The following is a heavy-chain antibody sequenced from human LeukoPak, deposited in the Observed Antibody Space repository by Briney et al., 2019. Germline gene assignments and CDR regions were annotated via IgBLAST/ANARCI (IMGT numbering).Heavy chain of an antibody. CDR2: IIPMFGAA. V-gene: IGHV1-69*05. CDR3: VRRQALRGRHRAFDP. CDR1: GGTFSNYA. J-gene: IGHJ5*02. Sequence: ASVKVSCKASGGTFSNYAVSWVRQAPGQGLEWLGGIIPMFGAAKYAQKFQGRVTVTTDEGTTTAYMELIGLRSEDTAVYYCVRRQALRGRHRAFDPWGQGTLVTVTS. D-gene: IGHD6-25*01.